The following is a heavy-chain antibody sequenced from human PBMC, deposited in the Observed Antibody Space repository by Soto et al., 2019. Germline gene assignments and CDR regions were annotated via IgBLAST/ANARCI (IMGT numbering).Heavy chain of an antibody. CDR1: GFTFSSYG. J-gene: IGHJ6*02. CDR3: ARESVTMVRGVNYYYGMDV. D-gene: IGHD3-10*01. CDR2: IWYDGSNK. Sequence: QVQLVESGGGVVQPGRSLRLSCAASGFTFSSYGMHWVRQAPGKGLEWVAVIWYDGSNKYYADSVKGRFTISRDNSKNTLYLQMNSLRAEDTAVYYCARESVTMVRGVNYYYGMDVWGQGTTVTVSS. V-gene: IGHV3-33*01.